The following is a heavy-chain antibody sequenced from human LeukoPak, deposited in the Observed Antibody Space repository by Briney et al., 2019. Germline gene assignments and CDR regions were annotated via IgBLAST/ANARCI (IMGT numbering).Heavy chain of an antibody. CDR1: GGSFSGYF. D-gene: IGHD2-2*01. Sequence: SETLSLTCKVYGGSFSGYFWSWIRQPPGKGLEWIGEINHSGSTNYNPSLKSRVTISVDTSKNQFSLKLSSVTAADTAVYYCARVEVVPAATDAFDIWGQGTMVTVSS. CDR2: INHSGST. CDR3: ARVEVVPAATDAFDI. J-gene: IGHJ3*02. V-gene: IGHV4-34*01.